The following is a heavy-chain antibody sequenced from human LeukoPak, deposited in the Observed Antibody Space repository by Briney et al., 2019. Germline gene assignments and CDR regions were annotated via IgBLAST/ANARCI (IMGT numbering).Heavy chain of an antibody. CDR1: GYSISSGYD. CDR3: AREENSYGYFDY. CDR2: IYHSGST. Sequence: SETLSLTCTVSGYSISSGYDWGWIRQPPGKGLEWIGSIYHSGSTYYNPSLKSRVTISVDTSKNQFSLKLSSVTAADTAVYYCAREENSYGYFDYWGQGTLVTVSS. D-gene: IGHD5-18*01. J-gene: IGHJ4*02. V-gene: IGHV4-38-2*02.